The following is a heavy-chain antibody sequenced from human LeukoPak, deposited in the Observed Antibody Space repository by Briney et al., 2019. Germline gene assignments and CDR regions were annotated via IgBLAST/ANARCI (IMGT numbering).Heavy chain of an antibody. D-gene: IGHD3-22*01. Sequence: SVKVSCKASGGTFSSYAISWVRQAPGQGLEWMGRIIPILGIANYAQKFQGRVTITADKSTSTAYMELSSLRSEDTAVYYCAREDYYDRDRPLDYWGQGTLVTVSS. CDR1: GGTFSSYA. V-gene: IGHV1-69*04. J-gene: IGHJ4*02. CDR3: AREDYYDRDRPLDY. CDR2: IIPILGIA.